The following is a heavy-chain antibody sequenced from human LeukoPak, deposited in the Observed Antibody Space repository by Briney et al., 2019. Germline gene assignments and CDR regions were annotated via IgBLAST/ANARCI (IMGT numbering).Heavy chain of an antibody. J-gene: IGHJ2*01. CDR2: IYYSGST. V-gene: IGHV4-59*01. CDR1: GGSISSYF. Sequence: SETLSLTCTVSGGSISSYFWSWIRQPPGKGLEWIGYIYYSGSTNYNPSLKSRVTISVDTSKNQFSLKLTSVTAADTAVYYCAGGSPDSSGYYYWSFDLWGRGTLVTVSS. CDR3: AGGSPDSSGYYYWSFDL. D-gene: IGHD3-22*01.